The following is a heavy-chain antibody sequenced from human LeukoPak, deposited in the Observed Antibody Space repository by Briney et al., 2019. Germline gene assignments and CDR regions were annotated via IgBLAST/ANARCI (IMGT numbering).Heavy chain of an antibody. J-gene: IGHJ4*02. Sequence: GGSLRLSCAASGFTFSSYWRSWVRQAPGKGLEWVANIKQDGSEKYYVDSVKGRFTISRDNAKNSLYLQMNSLRAEDTAVYYCARAPLLNYFDYWGQGTLVTVSS. CDR2: IKQDGSEK. CDR3: ARAPLLNYFDY. V-gene: IGHV3-7*01. CDR1: GFTFSSYW. D-gene: IGHD1-26*01.